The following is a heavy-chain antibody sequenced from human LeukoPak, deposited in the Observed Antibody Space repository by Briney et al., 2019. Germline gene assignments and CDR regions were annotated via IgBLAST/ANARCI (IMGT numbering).Heavy chain of an antibody. CDR3: RGSSGPFDY. CDR1: GGSFSGYY. D-gene: IGHD6-19*01. V-gene: IGHV4-34*01. CDR2: INHNGST. Sequence: SETLSLTCAVYGGSFSGYYWSWIRQPPGKGLEWIGEINHNGSTNYNPSLKSRVTISVDTSKNQFSLKLSSVTAADTAVYYCRGSSGPFDYWGQGTLLTVSS. J-gene: IGHJ4*02.